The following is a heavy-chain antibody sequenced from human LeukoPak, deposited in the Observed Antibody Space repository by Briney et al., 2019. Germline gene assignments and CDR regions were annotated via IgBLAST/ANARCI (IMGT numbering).Heavy chain of an antibody. CDR1: GYTFTGYY. Sequence: ASVKVSCKASGYTFTGYYMHWVRQAPGQGLEWMGRINPNSGGTNYAQKFQGRVTMTRDTSISTAYMELSRLRSDDTAVYYCARSPKSPYCSSTSCYDWFDPWGQGTLVTVSS. D-gene: IGHD2-2*01. V-gene: IGHV1-2*06. CDR3: ARSPKSPYCSSTSCYDWFDP. J-gene: IGHJ5*02. CDR2: INPNSGGT.